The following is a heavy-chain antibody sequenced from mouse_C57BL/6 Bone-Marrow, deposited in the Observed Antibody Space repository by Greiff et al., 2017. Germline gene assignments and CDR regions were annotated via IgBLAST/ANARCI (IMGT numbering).Heavy chain of an antibody. V-gene: IGHV14-4*01. J-gene: IGHJ2*01. Sequence: VQLQQSGAELVRPGASVKLSCTASGFNIKDDYMHWVKQRPEQGLEWIGWIDPENGDTEYASKFQGKATITADTSSNTAYLQLSSLTSEDTAVYYCTARATIDYFDYWGQGTTLTVSS. CDR2: IDPENGDT. CDR1: GFNIKDDY. CDR3: TARATIDYFDY.